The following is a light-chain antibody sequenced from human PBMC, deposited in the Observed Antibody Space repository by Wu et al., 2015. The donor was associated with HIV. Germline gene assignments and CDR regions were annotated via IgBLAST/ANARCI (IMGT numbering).Light chain of an antibody. CDR2: AAS. Sequence: DIQMTQSPSSLSASVGDRVTITCRASQTISSYLNWYQQKPGKAPKLLIYAASSLQSGVPSRFSGSGSGTDFTLTISSLQPEDFATYYCQQRVTLGGGTKVEIK. CDR3: QQRVT. J-gene: IGKJ4*01. V-gene: IGKV1-39*01. CDR1: QTISSY.